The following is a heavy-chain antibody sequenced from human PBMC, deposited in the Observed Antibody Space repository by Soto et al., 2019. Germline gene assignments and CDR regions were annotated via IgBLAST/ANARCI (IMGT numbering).Heavy chain of an antibody. CDR1: GFTFSSYS. Sequence: EVQLVESGGGLVKPGGSLRLSCAASGFTFSSYSMNWVRQAPGKGLEWVSSISSSSSYIYYADSVKGRFTISRDNDKNSLYLQMNSLRAEDTAVYYCERDRSYGSANYYYYYYMDVWGKGTTVTVS. V-gene: IGHV3-21*01. J-gene: IGHJ6*03. CDR2: ISSSSSYI. D-gene: IGHD3-10*01. CDR3: ERDRSYGSANYYYYYYMDV.